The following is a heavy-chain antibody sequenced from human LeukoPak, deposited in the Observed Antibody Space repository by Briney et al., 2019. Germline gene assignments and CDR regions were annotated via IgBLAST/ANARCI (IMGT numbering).Heavy chain of an antibody. CDR2: IYYSGST. CDR3: VRQAREGPLPRYFDY. J-gene: IGHJ4*02. Sequence: SETLSLTCSVSGGSISSSAYYWGWIRQPPGKGLEWIGTIYYSGSTYYDPSLKSRVTISVDTSKNQFSLGLSSVAAADTAMYFCVRQAREGPLPRYFDYWGQGTLVTVPS. V-gene: IGHV4-39*01. CDR1: GGSISSSAYY. D-gene: IGHD1-26*01.